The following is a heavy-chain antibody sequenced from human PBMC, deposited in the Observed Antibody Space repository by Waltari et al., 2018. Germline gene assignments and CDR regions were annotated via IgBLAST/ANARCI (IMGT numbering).Heavy chain of an antibody. CDR2: INPNSGGT. CDR3: ARGRSFGY. D-gene: IGHD3-10*01. J-gene: IGHJ4*02. V-gene: IGHV1-2*06. CDR1: GYTFTGYY. Sequence: QVQLVQSGAEVKKPGASVKVSCKASGYTFTGYYMHWVRQAPGQGLEWMGRINPNSGGTNYAQKFQGRVTMTRDTSKNQFSLKLSSVTAADTAVYYCARGRSFGYWGQGTLVTVSS.